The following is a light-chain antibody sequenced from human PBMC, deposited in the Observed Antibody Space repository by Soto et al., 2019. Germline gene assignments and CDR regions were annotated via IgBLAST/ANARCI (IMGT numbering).Light chain of an antibody. Sequence: EIVLTHSPGTLSLSPCERATLSFSASQSVSSSYLAWYQQKPGQAPRLLSYGASSRATGIPDRFSGSGSGTDFTLTISRLEPEDFAVYYCQQYGSSHWTFGQGTKV. CDR3: QQYGSSHWT. CDR1: QSVSSSY. CDR2: GAS. J-gene: IGKJ1*01. V-gene: IGKV3-20*01.